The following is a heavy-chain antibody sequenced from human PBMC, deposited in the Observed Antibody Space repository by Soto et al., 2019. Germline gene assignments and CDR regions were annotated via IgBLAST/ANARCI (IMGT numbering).Heavy chain of an antibody. CDR1: GFTFSKYS. CDR2: ISGSGEST. CDR3: ARSLGNTSDEYYFPY. V-gene: IGHV3-23*01. Sequence: EVQLLESGGDLVQPGGSLRLSCAASGFTFSKYSMSWVRQAPGKGLEWVSGISGSGESTYYTNSVKGRFTISRDNSENTLFLQMNSLTVEDTAVYYCARSLGNTSDEYYFPYWGQGTLVTVSS. J-gene: IGHJ4*02. D-gene: IGHD1-26*01.